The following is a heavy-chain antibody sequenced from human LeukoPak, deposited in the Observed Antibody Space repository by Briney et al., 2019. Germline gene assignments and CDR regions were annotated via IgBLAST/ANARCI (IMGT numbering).Heavy chain of an antibody. J-gene: IGHJ4*02. CDR3: ARANNWNSGDFDY. CDR2: IYYTGST. D-gene: IGHD1-7*01. V-gene: IGHV4-28*03. Sequence: PSDTLSLTCAVSGYSISSSNWWGWIRQSPGKGLEWIGSIYYTGSTYYNPSLKSRVTMSVDTSKNQFSLKLSSVTAADTAVYYCARANNWNSGDFDYWGQGTLVTVSS. CDR1: GYSISSSNW.